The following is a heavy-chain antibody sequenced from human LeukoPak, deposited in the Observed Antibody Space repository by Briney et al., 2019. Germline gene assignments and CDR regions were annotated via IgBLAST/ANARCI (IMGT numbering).Heavy chain of an antibody. V-gene: IGHV4-59*11. J-gene: IGHJ4*02. CDR3: ASRPPGTTWYGVFDY. Sequence: KPSETLSLTCTASGDSLNSHYWSWIRQPPGKTLEWIGYIFGSGSTDYSPSLKSRVTMSLDTSRNQFSLKLSSVTAADTALYYCASRPPGTTWYGVFDYWSQGTLVTVSS. D-gene: IGHD6-13*01. CDR2: IFGSGST. CDR1: GDSLNSHY.